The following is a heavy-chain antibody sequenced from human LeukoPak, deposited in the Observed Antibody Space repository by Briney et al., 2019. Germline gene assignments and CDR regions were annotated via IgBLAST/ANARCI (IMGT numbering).Heavy chain of an antibody. CDR1: GFTFSDYY. V-gene: IGHV3-11*01. D-gene: IGHD2-15*01. CDR3: ARDFRLYCSGGSCYEYFDY. Sequence: PGGSLRLSCAASGFTFSDYYMSWIRQAPGKGLEWVSYISSSGSTIYYADSVKGRFTISRDNAKNSLYLQMNSLRAEDTAVYYCARDFRLYCSGGSCYEYFDYWGQGTLVTVSS. CDR2: ISSSGSTI. J-gene: IGHJ4*02.